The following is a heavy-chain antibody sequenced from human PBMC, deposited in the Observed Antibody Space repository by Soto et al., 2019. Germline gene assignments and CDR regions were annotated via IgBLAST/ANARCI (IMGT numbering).Heavy chain of an antibody. V-gene: IGHV6-1*01. Sequence: PSPTLSRTCAISGDSVCGHRAAWNWIRQSPSRGLEWLGRTYYRSRWYNDYAVSVKRRLTVTPDTAKNQCSLHRNAVTPEDTAVYYCAREFPYDESSYSYFDYWRQGARVTVSA. CDR3: AREFPYDESSYSYFDY. CDR1: GDSVCGHRAA. D-gene: IGHD3-16*01. CDR2: TYYRSRWYN. J-gene: IGHJ4*02.